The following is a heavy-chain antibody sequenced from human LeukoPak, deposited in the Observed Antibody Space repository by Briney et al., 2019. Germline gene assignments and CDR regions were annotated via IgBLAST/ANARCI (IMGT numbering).Heavy chain of an antibody. CDR1: GGSISSSSLY. CDR3: AGARRGGLAWRPPFDY. Sequence: PSETLSLTCTVSGGSISSSSLYWGCIRQSPEKGLEWIGTLYYSGSTYYNPSLKSRVTISVDTSKNQFSLELSSGTAADTAVYYWAGARRGGLAWRPPFDYWGKGTLVTVSS. CDR2: LYYSGST. D-gene: IGHD1-14*01. J-gene: IGHJ4*02. V-gene: IGHV4-39*01.